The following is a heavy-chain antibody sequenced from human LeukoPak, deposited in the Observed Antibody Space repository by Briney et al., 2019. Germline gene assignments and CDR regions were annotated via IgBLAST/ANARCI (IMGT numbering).Heavy chain of an antibody. J-gene: IGHJ5*02. CDR2: INHSGST. CDR3: ARDSSSSNWFDP. D-gene: IGHD6-13*01. Sequence: PSETLSLTCTVSGDSISTYYWSWIRQPPGKGLEWIGEINHSGSTNYNPSLKSRVTISVDTSKNQFSLKLSSVTAADTAVYYCARDSSSSNWFDPWGQGTLVTVSS. V-gene: IGHV4-34*01. CDR1: GDSISTYY.